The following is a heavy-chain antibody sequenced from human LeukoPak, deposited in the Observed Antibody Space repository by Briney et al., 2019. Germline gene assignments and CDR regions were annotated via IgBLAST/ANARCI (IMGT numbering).Heavy chain of an antibody. CDR2: INPNSGAT. J-gene: IGHJ5*02. V-gene: IGHV1-2*02. CDR3: AKVPYYDILTGGNWFDP. D-gene: IGHD3-9*01. CDR1: GYTFTGYY. Sequence: ASVKVSCKASGYTFTGYYMHWVRQAPGQGLEWMGWINPNSGATNYAQKFQGRVTMTRDTSISTAYMELSSLTSDDTAVYYCAKVPYYDILTGGNWFDPWGQGTLVTVSS.